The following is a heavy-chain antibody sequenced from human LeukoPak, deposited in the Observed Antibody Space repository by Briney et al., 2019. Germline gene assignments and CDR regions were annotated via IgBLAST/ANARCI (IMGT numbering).Heavy chain of an antibody. CDR1: GFTFSSYA. D-gene: IGHD6-19*01. J-gene: IGHJ4*02. CDR2: ISGSGGST. V-gene: IGHV3-23*01. Sequence: PGGSLRLSCAASGFTFSSYAMSWVRQAPGKGLEWVSAISGSGGSTYYADSAKGRFTISRDNSKNTLYLQMNSLRAEDTAVYYCAKYSSGWYGGDYWGQGTLVTVSS. CDR3: AKYSSGWYGGDY.